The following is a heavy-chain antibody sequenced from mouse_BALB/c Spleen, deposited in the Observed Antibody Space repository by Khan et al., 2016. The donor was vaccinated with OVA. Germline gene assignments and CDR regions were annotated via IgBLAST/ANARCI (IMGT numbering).Heavy chain of an antibody. CDR2: TNPTNGRT. D-gene: IGHD1-1*01. CDR1: GYTFTSYW. V-gene: IGHV1S81*02. J-gene: IGHJ2*01. Sequence: QVQLQQSGAELVKAGASVKMSCKASGYTFTSYWMHWVKQRLGQGLEWFAETNPTNGRTYYNEKFKSKATLTVDKSSSTAYMHLSGPTFEDSAVYYCARIKKIVATYFDCWGQVTTLAVSS. CDR3: ARIKKIVATYFDC.